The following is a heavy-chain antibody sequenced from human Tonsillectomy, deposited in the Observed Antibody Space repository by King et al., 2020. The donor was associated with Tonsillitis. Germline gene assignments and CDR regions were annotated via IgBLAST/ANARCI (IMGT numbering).Heavy chain of an antibody. D-gene: IGHD1-26*01. CDR2: FDPEDGET. J-gene: IGHJ4*02. V-gene: IGHV1-24*01. Sequence: QLVQSGAEVKKPGASVKVSCKVSGYALTELSMHWVRQAPGKGLEWMGGFDPEDGETIYAQKFQGRVTMTEDTFTDTAYMEVSSLRSEDTAVYYCATNRRNVGAIGEIDYWGQGTLVTVSS. CDR1: GYALTELS. CDR3: ATNRRNVGAIGEIDY.